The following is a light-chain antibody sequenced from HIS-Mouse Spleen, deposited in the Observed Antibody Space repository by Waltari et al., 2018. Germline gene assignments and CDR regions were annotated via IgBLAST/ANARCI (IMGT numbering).Light chain of an antibody. CDR2: DAS. V-gene: IGKV3-11*01. Sequence: EIVLTQSPATLSLSPGERATLSCRASQSVSSYLAWYQQKPGQAPSLLIYDASNRATGIPARFSGSGSGTDFTLTISILEPEDFAVYYCQQRSNWAITFGQGTRLEIK. CDR3: QQRSNWAIT. J-gene: IGKJ5*01. CDR1: QSVSSY.